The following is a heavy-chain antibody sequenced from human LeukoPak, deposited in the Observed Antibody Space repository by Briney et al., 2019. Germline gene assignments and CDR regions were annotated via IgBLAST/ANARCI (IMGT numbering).Heavy chain of an antibody. J-gene: IGHJ4*02. CDR1: GFTVSSYA. CDR2: ISYDGSNK. V-gene: IGHV3-30*04. D-gene: IGHD4-23*01. CDR3: ARWGVTPDY. Sequence: GGSLRLSCAASGFTVSSYAMHWVRQAPGKGLEWVAVISYDGSNKYYADSVKGRFTISRDNSKNTLYLQMNSLRAEDTAVYYCARWGVTPDYWGQGTLVTVSS.